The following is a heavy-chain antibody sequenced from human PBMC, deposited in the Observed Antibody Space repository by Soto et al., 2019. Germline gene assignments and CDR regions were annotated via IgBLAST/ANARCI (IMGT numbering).Heavy chain of an antibody. CDR1: GFTFSSYG. D-gene: IGHD5-12*01. CDR3: ARAKFEWLRLLSDYGMDV. CDR2: IWYDGSNK. V-gene: IGHV3-33*01. J-gene: IGHJ6*04. Sequence: GGSLRLSCAASGFTFSSYGMHWVRQAPGKGLERVAVIWYDGSNKYYADSVKGRFTISRDNSKNTLYLQMNSLRAEDTAVYYCARAKFEWLRLLSDYGMDVWGKGTMVTVSS.